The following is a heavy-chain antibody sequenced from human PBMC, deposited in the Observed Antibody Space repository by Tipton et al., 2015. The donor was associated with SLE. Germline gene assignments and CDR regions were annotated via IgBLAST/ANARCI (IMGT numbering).Heavy chain of an antibody. CDR2: ISYDGSNK. D-gene: IGHD5-24*01. CDR3: ARDERRDGYNLGYFYY. CDR1: GFTFSSYA. Sequence: SLRLSCAASGFTFSSYAMHWVRQAPGKGLEWVAVISYDGSNKYYADSVKGRFTISRDNSKNTLYLQMNILRAEETAVYYCARDERRDGYNLGYFYYWGQGTLVTVSS. J-gene: IGHJ4*02. V-gene: IGHV3-30-3*01.